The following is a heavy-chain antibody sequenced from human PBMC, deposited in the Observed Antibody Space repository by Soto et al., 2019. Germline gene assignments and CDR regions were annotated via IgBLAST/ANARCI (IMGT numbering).Heavy chain of an antibody. V-gene: IGHV3-23*01. CDR1: GFTFGTTE. D-gene: IGHD3-10*01. CDR2: IDGCGGIT. CDR3: VKNSGWFNT. J-gene: IGHJ5*02. Sequence: QLLQSGGGLVQPGGSLTLSCAASGFTFGTTEMSWVRQAPGEGLEWVSTIDGCGGITYYADSVKGRFTISMDNSRNTVYFQMNSLRGDDTALYYCVKNSGWFNTWGQGALVTVSS.